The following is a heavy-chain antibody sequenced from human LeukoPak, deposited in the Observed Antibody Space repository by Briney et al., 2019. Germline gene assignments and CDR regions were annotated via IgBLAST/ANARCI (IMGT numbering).Heavy chain of an antibody. D-gene: IGHD6-13*01. CDR1: GFTVSSNY. CDR2: IYSGGST. V-gene: IGHV3-53*04. CDR3: ARDRDYSSSCPDY. Sequence: GGSLRLSCAASGFTVSSNYMSWVRQAPGKGLEWVSVIYSGGSTYYADSVKGRFTISRHNSKNTLYLQMNSLRAEDTAVYFCARDRDYSSSCPDYWGQGTLVTVSS. J-gene: IGHJ4*02.